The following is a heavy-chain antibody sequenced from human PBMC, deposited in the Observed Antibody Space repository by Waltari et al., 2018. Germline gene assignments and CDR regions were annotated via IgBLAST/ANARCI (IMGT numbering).Heavy chain of an antibody. CDR2: MSGSGGST. V-gene: IGHV3-23*01. J-gene: IGHJ5*01. CDR1: GFTFSGYA. D-gene: IGHD1-26*01. CDR3: AKWGGSYWLSPPLSDS. Sequence: EVQLLESGGGLVQPGGSLRLSCAASGFTFSGYAMSWVRQAPGKGLEGVSSMSGSGGSTYYADSVKGRFTISRDNSKNTLYLQMNSLRAEDTAVYYCAKWGGSYWLSPPLSDSWGQGTLVTVSS.